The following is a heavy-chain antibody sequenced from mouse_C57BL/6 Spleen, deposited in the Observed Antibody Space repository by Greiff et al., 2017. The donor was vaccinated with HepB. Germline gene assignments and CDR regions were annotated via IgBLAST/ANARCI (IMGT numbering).Heavy chain of an antibody. CDR3: ARNYYGSSHYFDD. V-gene: IGHV1-7*01. D-gene: IGHD1-1*01. CDR1: GYTFTSYW. CDR2: INPSSGYT. Sequence: VQLQQSGAELAKPGASVKLSCKASGYTFTSYWMHWVKQRPGQGLEWIGYINPSSGYTKYNQKFKDKATLTADKSSSTAYMQLSSLTYEDSAVYYCARNYYGSSHYFDDWGQGTTLTVSS. J-gene: IGHJ2*01.